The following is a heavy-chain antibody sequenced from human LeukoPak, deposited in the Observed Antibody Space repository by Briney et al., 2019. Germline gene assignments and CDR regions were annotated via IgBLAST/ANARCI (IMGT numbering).Heavy chain of an antibody. D-gene: IGHD6-19*01. V-gene: IGHV3-48*04. J-gene: IGHJ6*02. CDR3: ARKVGGYYSMDV. Sequence: QAGGSLRLSCAASGFTFSDYTMNWVRQAPGKGLEWVSAISSDSGTIYYADPVKGRFTISRDNAKNSLYLQMNNLRAEDTAVYHCARKVGGYYSMDVWGQGTTVTVSS. CDR1: GFTFSDYT. CDR2: ISSDSGTI.